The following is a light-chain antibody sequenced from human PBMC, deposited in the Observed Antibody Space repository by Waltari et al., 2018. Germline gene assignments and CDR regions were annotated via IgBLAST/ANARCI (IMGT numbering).Light chain of an antibody. CDR2: NND. V-gene: IGLV1-44*01. CDR3: ASWADSLNGPV. Sequence: QSVVTQPPSASGTPGQTVTISCSGSSSNIGTNSVSSYTQLPGTAPKLLIFNNDQRPSGVPDRFSGSKSGTSASLAIRGLQSEDEADYYCASWADSLNGPVFGGGTKLTVL. J-gene: IGLJ3*02. CDR1: SSNIGTNS.